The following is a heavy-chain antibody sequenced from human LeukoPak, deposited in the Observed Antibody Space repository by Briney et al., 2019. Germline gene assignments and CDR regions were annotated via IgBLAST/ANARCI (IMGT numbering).Heavy chain of an antibody. D-gene: IGHD1-20*01. CDR3: ARRNWNYWYFDL. V-gene: IGHV4-4*07. Sequence: SETLSLTCTVSDGSIRGYYWSWIRQPAGKGLEWIGRIYSSGTTNYNPSLKSRVTMSMDTSKDQFSLNLNSVTAADTAVYYCARRNWNYWYFDLWGRGTLVTVSS. CDR2: IYSSGTT. J-gene: IGHJ2*01. CDR1: DGSIRGYY.